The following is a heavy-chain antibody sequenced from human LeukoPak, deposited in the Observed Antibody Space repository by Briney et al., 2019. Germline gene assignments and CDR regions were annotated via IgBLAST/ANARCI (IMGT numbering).Heavy chain of an antibody. Sequence: PSETLSLTCAVYGGSFSGYYWSWIRQPPGKGLEWIGEINHSGSTNYNPSLKSRVTISVDTSKNQFSLKLSSVTAADTAVYYCARGSSWNYAEFDYWGQGTLVTVSS. D-gene: IGHD1-7*01. CDR3: ARGSSWNYAEFDY. V-gene: IGHV4-34*01. J-gene: IGHJ4*02. CDR2: INHSGST. CDR1: GGSFSGYY.